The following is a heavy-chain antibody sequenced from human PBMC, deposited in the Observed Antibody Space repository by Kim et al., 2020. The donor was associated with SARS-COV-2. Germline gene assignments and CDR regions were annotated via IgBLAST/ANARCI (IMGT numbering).Heavy chain of an antibody. D-gene: IGHD3-10*01. CDR3: ARDLRRYGSGDY. Sequence: YPVDSVKGRFPLTRDNAKNSLYLQMNSLRAEDTAVYYCARDLRRYGSGDYWGQGTLVTVSS. J-gene: IGHJ4*02. V-gene: IGHV3-7*01.